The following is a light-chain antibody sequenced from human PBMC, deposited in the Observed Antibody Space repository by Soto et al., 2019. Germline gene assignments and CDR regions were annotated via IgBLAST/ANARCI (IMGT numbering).Light chain of an antibody. CDR3: QTWGTGIEV. CDR2: LNSDGSH. V-gene: IGLV4-69*01. Sequence: QSVLTQSPSASASLGASVKLTCTLSSLHSSYAIAWHQQQPEKGPRYLMKLNSDGSHSKGDGIPDRFSGSSSGAERYLTISSLQSEDEADYYCQTWGTGIEVFGTGTKLTVL. J-gene: IGLJ1*01. CDR1: SLHSSYA.